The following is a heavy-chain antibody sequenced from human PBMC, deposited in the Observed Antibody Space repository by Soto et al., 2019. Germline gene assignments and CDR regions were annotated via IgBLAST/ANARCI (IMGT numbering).Heavy chain of an antibody. Sequence: GGSLRLSCAASGFNIRNYAMSWVRQAPGKGLEWVSSVSNSVDRTYYADSVKGRFTISRDNSKNMVYLQMNSLRAEDTAVYYCANTWGSQYWYFDVWGRGTLVTVSS. V-gene: IGHV3-23*01. J-gene: IGHJ2*01. CDR3: ANTWGSQYWYFDV. CDR1: GFNIRNYA. D-gene: IGHD3-16*01. CDR2: VSNSVDRT.